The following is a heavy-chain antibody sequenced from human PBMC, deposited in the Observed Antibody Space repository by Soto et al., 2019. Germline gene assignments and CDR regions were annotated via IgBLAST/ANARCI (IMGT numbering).Heavy chain of an antibody. D-gene: IGHD3-10*01. J-gene: IGHJ6*02. V-gene: IGHV1-46*01. CDR2: INPSGGST. CDR1: GYTFTSYY. CDR3: ARLKYYYGSGSYPQGGGMDV. Sequence: ASVKVSCKSSGYTFTSYYMHWVRQAPGQGLEWMGIINPSGGSTSYAQKFQGRVTMTRDTSTSTVYMELSSLRSEDTAVYYCARLKYYYGSGSYPQGGGMDVWGQGTTVTVSS.